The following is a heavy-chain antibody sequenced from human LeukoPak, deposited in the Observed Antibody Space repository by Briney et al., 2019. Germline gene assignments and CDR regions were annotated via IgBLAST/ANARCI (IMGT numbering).Heavy chain of an antibody. J-gene: IGHJ4*02. V-gene: IGHV1-69*05. CDR3: ARADYGDYVFDY. Sequence: SVKVSCKASGGTFNTYAISWVRQAPGQGLEWMGRFIPIFGTANYAQKFQGRVSITTDESTSTAYMQLSSLRSEDTAMYYCARADYGDYVFDYWGQGTLVTVSS. D-gene: IGHD4-17*01. CDR2: FIPIFGTA. CDR1: GGTFNTYA.